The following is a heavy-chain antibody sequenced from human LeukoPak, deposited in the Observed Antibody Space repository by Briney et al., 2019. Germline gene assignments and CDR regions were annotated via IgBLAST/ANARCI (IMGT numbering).Heavy chain of an antibody. D-gene: IGHD4-17*01. J-gene: IGHJ4*02. V-gene: IGHV3-23*01. Sequence: GGSLRLSCAASGFTFSNYAMSWVRQAPGKGLEWVSGINGNGGSTYNADSVKGRFTISRDNSKNTLYLQMNSLRAEDTAVYYCAREATTVITGYFDYWGQGTLVTVSS. CDR3: AREATTVITGYFDY. CDR1: GFTFSNYA. CDR2: INGNGGST.